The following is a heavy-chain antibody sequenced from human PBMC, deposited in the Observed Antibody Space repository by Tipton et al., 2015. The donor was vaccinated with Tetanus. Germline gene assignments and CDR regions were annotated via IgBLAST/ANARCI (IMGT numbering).Heavy chain of an antibody. V-gene: IGHV3-9*01. CDR2: ISGSGGTT. CDR3: ARDTVRQQVGGAQWYYLGMDV. J-gene: IGHJ6*02. CDR1: GFKFDDHA. Sequence: SLRLSCAASGFKFDDHAMHWVRQVPGKGLQWVAGISGSGGTTNYADSVKGRFTISRDSSKNTVYLEMNSLRAEDTAVYYCARDTVRQQVGGAQWYYLGMDVWGQGTTVTVSS. D-gene: IGHD6-13*01.